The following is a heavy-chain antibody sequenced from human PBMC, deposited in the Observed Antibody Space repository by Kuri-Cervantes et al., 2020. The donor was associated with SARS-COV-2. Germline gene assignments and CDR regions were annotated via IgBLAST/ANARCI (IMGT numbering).Heavy chain of an antibody. V-gene: IGHV3-33*01. CDR1: GFTFSSYG. CDR3: ARGSMVAATTPYYYYYYMNV. CDR2: IWYDGSNK. Sequence: GESLKISCAASGFTFSSYGMHWVRQAPGKGLEWVAVIWYDGSNKYYADSVKGRFTISRDNSKNTLYLQMNSLRAEDTAVYYCARGSMVAATTPYYYYYYMNVWGKGTTVTVSS. D-gene: IGHD2-15*01. J-gene: IGHJ6*03.